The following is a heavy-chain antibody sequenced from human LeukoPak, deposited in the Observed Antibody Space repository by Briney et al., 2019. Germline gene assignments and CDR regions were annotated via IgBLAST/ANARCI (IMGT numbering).Heavy chain of an antibody. Sequence: GGSLTLSCAASGFTFSGSVMHWVRQASGEGLEWVGRITSKPNSYATVYAASVKGRFTISSDESKNTAYLQMNSLKTEDTAVYYCTSGSGWYSPDYWGQGTLVTVSS. V-gene: IGHV3-73*01. CDR1: GFTFSGSV. CDR2: ITSKPNSYAT. CDR3: TSGSGWYSPDY. D-gene: IGHD6-19*01. J-gene: IGHJ4*02.